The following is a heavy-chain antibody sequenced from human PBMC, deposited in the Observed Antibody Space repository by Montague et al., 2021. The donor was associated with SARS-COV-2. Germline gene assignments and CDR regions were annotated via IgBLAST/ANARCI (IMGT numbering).Heavy chain of an antibody. J-gene: IGHJ6*02. CDR2: ISSSTRTT. V-gene: IGHV3-48*02. CDR3: VRVCMISGSWYYCGMDV. D-gene: IGHD2-21*01. Sequence: SLRLSCAVSGFPFISYSMNWVRQAPGKGLEWVSYISSSTRTTFYADSVKGRFTISRDTAKNSLFLQMDNLRDEDTAIYYCVRVCMISGSWYYCGMDVWGQGTTVTVSS. CDR1: GFPFISYS.